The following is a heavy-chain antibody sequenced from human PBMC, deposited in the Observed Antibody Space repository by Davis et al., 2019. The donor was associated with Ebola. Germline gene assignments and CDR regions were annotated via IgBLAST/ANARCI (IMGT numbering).Heavy chain of an antibody. CDR2: IKQDGSEK. D-gene: IGHD3-3*01. CDR3: ARSGFWSGYYSYYYYYGMDV. J-gene: IGHJ6*04. V-gene: IGHV3-7*01. Sequence: GESLKISCAASGFTFSSYWMSWVRQAPGKGLERVANIKQDGSEKYYVDSVKGRFTISRDNAKNSLYLQMNSLRAEDTAVYYCARSGFWSGYYSYYYYYGMDVWGKGTTVTVSS. CDR1: GFTFSSYW.